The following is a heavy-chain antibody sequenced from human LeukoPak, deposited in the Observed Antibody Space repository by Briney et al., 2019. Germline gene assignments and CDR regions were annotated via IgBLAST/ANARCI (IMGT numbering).Heavy chain of an antibody. D-gene: IGHD3-22*01. V-gene: IGHV4-30-2*03. CDR3: ARPKYYYDSSGWGAFDI. CDR1: GGSISSGGYS. CDR2: IYHSGST. Sequence: SETLSLTCAVSGGSISSGGYSWSWIRQPPGKGLEWIGYIYHSGSTYYNPSLKSRVTISVDTSKNQFSLKLSSVTAADTAVYYCARPKYYYDSSGWGAFDIWGQGTMVTVSS. J-gene: IGHJ3*02.